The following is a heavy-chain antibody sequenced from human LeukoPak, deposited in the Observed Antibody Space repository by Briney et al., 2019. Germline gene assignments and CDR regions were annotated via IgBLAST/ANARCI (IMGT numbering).Heavy chain of an antibody. CDR2: IYTSGST. CDR3: ARVYCSGGSCYFDY. D-gene: IGHD2-15*01. J-gene: IGHJ4*02. V-gene: IGHV4-61*02. Sequence: SETLSLTCTVSGGSISSGSYYWSWIRQPAGKGLEWIGRIYTSGSTNYNPSLKSRVTISVDTSKNQFSLKLSSVTAADTAVYYCARVYCSGGSCYFDYWGQGTLVTVSS. CDR1: GGSISSGSYY.